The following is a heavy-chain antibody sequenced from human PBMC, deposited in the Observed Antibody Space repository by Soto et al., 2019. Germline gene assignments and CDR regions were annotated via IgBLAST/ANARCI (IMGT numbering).Heavy chain of an antibody. J-gene: IGHJ3*02. D-gene: IGHD2-2*01. V-gene: IGHV1-3*01. CDR3: ARDCCSSTSDNDAFDI. Sequence: ASVKVSCKASGYTFTSYAMHWVRQAPGQRLEWMGWINAGNGNIKYSQKFQGRVTITRDTSASTAYMELSSLRSEDTAVYYCARDCCSSTSDNDAFDIWGQGTMVTVSS. CDR2: INAGNGNI. CDR1: GYTFTSYA.